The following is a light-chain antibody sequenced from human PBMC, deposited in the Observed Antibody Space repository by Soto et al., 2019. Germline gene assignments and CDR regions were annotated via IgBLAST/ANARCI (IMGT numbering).Light chain of an antibody. CDR2: DVS. Sequence: EIVLTQSPATLSLSPGERATLSCRASQSVSSYLAWYQQKSGQAPSLLIYDVSRRATGIPERFSGSGSGTDFTLIISRLEPEDFAVYYCQQYGSSPRTFGQGTKVEIK. J-gene: IGKJ1*01. CDR3: QQYGSSPRT. V-gene: IGKV3-20*01. CDR1: QSVSSY.